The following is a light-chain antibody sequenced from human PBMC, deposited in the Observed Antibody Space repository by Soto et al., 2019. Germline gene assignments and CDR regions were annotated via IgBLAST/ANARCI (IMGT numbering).Light chain of an antibody. V-gene: IGLV2-14*01. CDR3: CSYTSTSARV. J-gene: IGLJ1*01. Sequence: QSALTQPASVSGSPGQSITISCTRTSSDVGDYNYVSWYQLHPGKAPKLMIFEVSNRPSGISNRFSGSKSGNTASLTISGLQTEDEADYYCCSYTSTSARVFGTGTKLTVL. CDR1: SSDVGDYNY. CDR2: EVS.